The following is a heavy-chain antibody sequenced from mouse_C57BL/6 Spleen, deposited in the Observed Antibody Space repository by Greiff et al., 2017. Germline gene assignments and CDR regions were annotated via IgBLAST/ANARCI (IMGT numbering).Heavy chain of an antibody. CDR2: IDPSDSYT. CDR3: ARHPYYDSSPWFAY. J-gene: IGHJ3*01. Sequence: QVQLQQPGAELVKPGASVKLSCKASGYTFTSYWMQWVKQRPGQGLEWIGEIDPSDSYTNYNQKFKGKATLTVDTSSSTAYMQLSSLTSEDSAVYYCARHPYYDSSPWFAYWGQGTLVTVSA. D-gene: IGHD1-1*01. CDR1: GYTFTSYW. V-gene: IGHV1-50*01.